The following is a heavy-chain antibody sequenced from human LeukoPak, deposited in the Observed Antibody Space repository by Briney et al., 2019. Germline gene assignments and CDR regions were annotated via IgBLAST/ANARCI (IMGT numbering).Heavy chain of an antibody. D-gene: IGHD3-10*01. J-gene: IGHJ5*02. Sequence: SETLSLTCTVSGGSVGSFSWSWIRQSPGKGLEWVGFVYYNGTTNYSPSLKTRVPISVDRSKNYFSLTRSSVTAADRPFFYGANSVGYYGAGSSGEECFDPWDQGTLVTVSS. CDR2: VYYNGTT. CDR3: ANSVGYYGAGSSGEECFDP. CDR1: GGSVGSFS. V-gene: IGHV4-59*02.